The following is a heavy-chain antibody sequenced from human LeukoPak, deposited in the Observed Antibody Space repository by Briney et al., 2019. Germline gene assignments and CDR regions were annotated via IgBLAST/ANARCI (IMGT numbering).Heavy chain of an antibody. CDR1: GGSISSGSYY. V-gene: IGHV4-61*02. CDR2: IYTSGST. Sequence: PSETLSLTCTVSGGSISSGSYYWSWIRQPAGKGLEWIGRIYTSGSTNYNPSLKSRVTISVDTSKNQFSLKLSSVTAADTAVYYCAGSMVRGNWFDPWGQGTLVTVSS. CDR3: AGSMVRGNWFDP. J-gene: IGHJ5*02. D-gene: IGHD3-10*01.